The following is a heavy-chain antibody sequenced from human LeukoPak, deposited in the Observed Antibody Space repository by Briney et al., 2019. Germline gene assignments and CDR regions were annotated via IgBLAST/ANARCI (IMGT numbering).Heavy chain of an antibody. CDR3: ARAEVDTAMVTWFDY. V-gene: IGHV3-11*06. Sequence: PGGSPRLSCAASGFTFSDYYMSWIRQAPGKGLEWVSYISSSSSYTNYADSVKGRFTISRDNAKNSLYLQMNSLRAEDTAVYYCARAEVDTAMVTWFDYWGQGTLVTVSS. CDR1: GFTFSDYY. D-gene: IGHD5-18*01. J-gene: IGHJ4*02. CDR2: ISSSSSYT.